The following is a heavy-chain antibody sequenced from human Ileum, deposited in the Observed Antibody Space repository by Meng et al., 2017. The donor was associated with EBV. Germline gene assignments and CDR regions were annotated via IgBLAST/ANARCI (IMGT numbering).Heavy chain of an antibody. CDR3: ARERGGGDRGIQ. D-gene: IGHD2-21*02. J-gene: IGHJ4*02. Sequence: ELQESGPGLVQPSVTLSLAWSASNGSVSSYGYYWTWIRQPPGKGLEWIGDMSYTGSTNYKSTLKSRVTISVGKSKNQFSLKLSSVTAADTAVYYCARERGGGDRGIQWGQGTLVTVSS. V-gene: IGHV4-61*08. CDR2: MSYTGST. CDR1: NGSVSSYGYY.